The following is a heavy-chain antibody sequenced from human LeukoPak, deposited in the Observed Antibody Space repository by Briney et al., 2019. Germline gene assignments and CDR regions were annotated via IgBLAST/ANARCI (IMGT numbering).Heavy chain of an antibody. CDR1: GGTFSSYA. D-gene: IGHD3-10*01. CDR3: ARDHRLTTMVRGVITHLSGWFDP. Sequence: ASVKVSCKASGGTFSSYAISWVRQAPGQGLEWMGGIIPIFGTANYAQKFQGRVTITTDESTSTAYMELSSLRSEDTAVYYCARDHRLTTMVRGVITHLSGWFDPWGQGTLVTVSS. CDR2: IIPIFGTA. V-gene: IGHV1-69*05. J-gene: IGHJ5*02.